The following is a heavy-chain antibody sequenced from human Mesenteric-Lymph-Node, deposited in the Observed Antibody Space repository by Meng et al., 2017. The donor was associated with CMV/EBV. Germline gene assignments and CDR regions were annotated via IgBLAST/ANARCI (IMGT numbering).Heavy chain of an antibody. V-gene: IGHV4-39*07. CDR1: GGSISSSRYH. J-gene: IGHJ6*02. CDR3: ARDVIVVVPAAMALYYYYGMDV. D-gene: IGHD2-2*01. Sequence: SETLSLTCTVSGGSISSSRYHWGWIRQPPGKGLEWIGEINHSGSTNYNPSLKSRVTISVDTSKNQFSLKLSSVTAADTAVYYCARDVIVVVPAAMALYYYYGMDVWGQGTTVTVSS. CDR2: INHSGST.